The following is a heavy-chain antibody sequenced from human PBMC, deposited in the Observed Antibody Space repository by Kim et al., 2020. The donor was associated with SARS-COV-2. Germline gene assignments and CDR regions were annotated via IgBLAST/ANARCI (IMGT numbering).Heavy chain of an antibody. D-gene: IGHD2-21*02. V-gene: IGHV4-39*07. CDR2: IYYSGST. J-gene: IGHJ4*02. Sequence: SETLSLTCTVSGGSISSSSYYWGWIRQPPGKGLEWIGSIYYSGSTYYNPSPKSRVTISVDTSKNQFSLKLSSVTAADTAEYYCASAPAYCGGDCYYYWGQGTLVTVSS. CDR1: GGSISSSSYY. CDR3: ASAPAYCGGDCYYY.